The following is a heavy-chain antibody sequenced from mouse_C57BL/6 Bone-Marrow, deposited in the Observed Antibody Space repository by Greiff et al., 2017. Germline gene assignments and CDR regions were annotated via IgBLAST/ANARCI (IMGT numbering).Heavy chain of an antibody. CDR3: ARKGLLGAMDY. V-gene: IGHV5-9*01. CDR2: ISGGGGNT. J-gene: IGHJ4*01. CDR1: GFTFSSYT. D-gene: IGHD1-1*01. Sequence: EVQLVESGGGLVKPGGSLKLSCAASGFTFSSYTMSWVRQTPEKRLEWVATISGGGGNTYYPDSVKGRFTISRANAKNTLYLQMSSLRSEDTALYYCARKGLLGAMDYWGQGTSVTVSS.